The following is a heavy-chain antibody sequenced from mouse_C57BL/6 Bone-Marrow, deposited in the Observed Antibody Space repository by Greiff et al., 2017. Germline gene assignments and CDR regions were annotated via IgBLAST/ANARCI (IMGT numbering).Heavy chain of an antibody. CDR1: GYTFTSYD. J-gene: IGHJ1*03. V-gene: IGHV1-85*01. CDR3: AESIYGNFSSYWYFDV. Sequence: QVQLKESGPELVKPGASVKLSCKASGYTFTSYDINWVKQRPGQGLEWIGWIYPRDGSTKYNEKFKGKATLTVDTSSSTAYMELHSLTSEESAVYFCAESIYGNFSSYWYFDVWGTGTTVTVSS. D-gene: IGHD2-1*01. CDR2: IYPRDGST.